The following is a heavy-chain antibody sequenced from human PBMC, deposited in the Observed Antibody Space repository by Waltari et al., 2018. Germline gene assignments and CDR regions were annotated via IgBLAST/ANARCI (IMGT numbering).Heavy chain of an antibody. CDR1: GFTFSSYA. CDR2: ISGSCGST. D-gene: IGHD6-19*01. Sequence: EVQLLESGGGLVQPGGSLRLSCAASGFTFSSYAMSWVRQAPGKGLEWVAAISGSCGSTYYADSVKGRFTISRDNSKNTLYLQMNSLRAEDTAVYYCAKDSKQGGWYVGAFDIWGQGTMVTVSS. J-gene: IGHJ3*02. V-gene: IGHV3-23*01. CDR3: AKDSKQGGWYVGAFDI.